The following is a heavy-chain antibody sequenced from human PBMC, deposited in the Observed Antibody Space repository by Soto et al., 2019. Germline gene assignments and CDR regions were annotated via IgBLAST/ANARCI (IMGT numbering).Heavy chain of an antibody. Sequence: PGESLKISCKGSGYSFTSYWIGWVRQMPGKGLERMGIIYPGDSDTRYSPSFRGQVTISADKSITTTYLQWSSLKASDTAIYYCARLFDTSGWYDYWGQGTLVTVSS. CDR2: IYPGDSDT. V-gene: IGHV5-51*01. D-gene: IGHD6-19*01. J-gene: IGHJ4*02. CDR1: GYSFTSYW. CDR3: ARLFDTSGWYDY.